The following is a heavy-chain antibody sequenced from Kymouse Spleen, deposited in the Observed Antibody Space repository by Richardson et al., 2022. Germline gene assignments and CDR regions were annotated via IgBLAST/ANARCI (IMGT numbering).Heavy chain of an antibody. D-gene: IGHD3-3*01. J-gene: IGHJ4*02. CDR2: IYYSGST. V-gene: IGHV4-39*01. Sequence: QLQLQESGPGLVKPSETLSLTCTVSGGSISSSSYYWGWIRQPPGKGLEWIGSIYYSGSTYYNPSLKSRVTISVDTSKNQFSLKLSSVTAADTAVYYCARRRITIFGGDYWGQGTLVTVSS. CDR3: ARRRITIFGGDY. CDR1: GGSISSSSYY.